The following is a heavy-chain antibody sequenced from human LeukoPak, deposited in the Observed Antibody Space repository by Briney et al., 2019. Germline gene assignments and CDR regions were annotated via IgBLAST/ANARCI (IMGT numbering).Heavy chain of an antibody. D-gene: IGHD3-10*01. Sequence: SETLSLTCTVSGGSISSYYWSWIRQPPGKGLEWIGYIYYSGSTNYNPSLKSRVTISVDTSKNQFSLKLSSVTAADTAVYYCARGYYGSGSYYRDWGQGTLVAVSS. CDR1: GGSISSYY. V-gene: IGHV4-59*01. CDR2: IYYSGST. CDR3: ARGYYGSGSYYRD. J-gene: IGHJ4*02.